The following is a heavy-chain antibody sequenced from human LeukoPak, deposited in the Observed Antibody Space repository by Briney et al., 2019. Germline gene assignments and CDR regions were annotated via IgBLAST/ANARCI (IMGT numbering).Heavy chain of an antibody. J-gene: IGHJ4*02. CDR1: GFIVSDRY. CDR3: AKDSMVRGVIGETYFDY. V-gene: IGHV3-43*01. CDR2: ISWDGGST. Sequence: GGSLRLSCTASGFIVSDRYMTWARQAPGRGLEWVSLISWDGGSTYYADSVKGRFTIPRDNSKNSLYLQMNSLRTEDTALYYCAKDSMVRGVIGETYFDYWGQGTLVTVSS. D-gene: IGHD3-10*01.